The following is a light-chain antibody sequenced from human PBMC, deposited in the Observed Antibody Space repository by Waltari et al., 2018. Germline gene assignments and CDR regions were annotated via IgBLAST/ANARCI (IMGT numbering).Light chain of an antibody. V-gene: IGLV2-14*03. Sequence: QPALTHPASVSVSPGLSSSIPCSVPNLDVGGYTLVSWYQQHPGKAPKLLIFAVSNRPSGVSPRFSGSKSGNMASLTISGLRADDEALYFCSSYTSMNTVVFGGGTSLTVL. CDR3: SSYTSMNTVV. J-gene: IGLJ2*01. CDR1: NLDVGGYTL. CDR2: AVS.